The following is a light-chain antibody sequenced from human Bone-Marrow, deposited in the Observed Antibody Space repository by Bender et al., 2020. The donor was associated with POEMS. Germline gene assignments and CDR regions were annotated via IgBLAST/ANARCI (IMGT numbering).Light chain of an antibody. J-gene: IGLJ2*01. CDR2: AGN. CDR1: SSDLGNYNL. CDR3: SSYARGSTLV. V-gene: IGLV2-23*01. Sequence: QSALTQPASVSGSPGQSITISCTGTSSDLGNYNLVCWYQQHTGKAPKLMIFAGNKRPSGVSIRFSGSKSGNTASLTISGLQTEDEADYYCSSYARGSTLVFGGGTKLTVL.